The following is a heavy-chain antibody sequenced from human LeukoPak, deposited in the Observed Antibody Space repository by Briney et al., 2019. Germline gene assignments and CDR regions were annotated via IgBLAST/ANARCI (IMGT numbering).Heavy chain of an antibody. Sequence: SETLSLTCAVYGGSFSGYYRSWIRQPPGKGLEWIGEINHSGSTNYNPSLKSRVTISVDTSKNQFSLKLSSVTAADTAVYYCARGRSFWELLRGRGLDYWGQGTLVTVSS. V-gene: IGHV4-34*01. CDR3: ARGRSFWELLRGRGLDY. CDR1: GGSFSGYY. J-gene: IGHJ4*02. D-gene: IGHD1-26*01. CDR2: INHSGST.